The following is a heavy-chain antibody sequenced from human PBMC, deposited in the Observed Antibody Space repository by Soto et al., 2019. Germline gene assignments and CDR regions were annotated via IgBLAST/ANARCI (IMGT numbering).Heavy chain of an antibody. CDR1: GDSISSYY. Sequence: SETLSLTCTVSGDSISSYYWNWIRQPAGKGLEWIGRIDASGNSNYNPSLKSRVTMSVDTSKKQFSLKVPSVTAADTAVYYCARYSSNWFQTEGMDVWGQGTTVTVSS. CDR2: IDASGNS. CDR3: ARYSSNWFQTEGMDV. D-gene: IGHD6-13*01. V-gene: IGHV4-4*07. J-gene: IGHJ6*02.